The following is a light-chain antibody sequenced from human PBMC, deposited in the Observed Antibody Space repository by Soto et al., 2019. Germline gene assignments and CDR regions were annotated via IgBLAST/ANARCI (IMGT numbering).Light chain of an antibody. CDR1: QSVSGK. V-gene: IGKV3-15*01. Sequence: DILMTQSPDTLSVSLGDRATLSCRASQSVSGKVAWYQQKPGQSPRLLIYGAATRATGSPARFSGSGAWTEFTLTISSLQSEDFAVYYCQQYNNWPPLTFGGGTKVDIK. CDR3: QQYNNWPPLT. J-gene: IGKJ4*01. CDR2: GAA.